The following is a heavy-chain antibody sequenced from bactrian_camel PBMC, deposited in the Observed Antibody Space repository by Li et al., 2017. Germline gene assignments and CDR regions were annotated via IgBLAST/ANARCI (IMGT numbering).Heavy chain of an antibody. CDR1: GATASSYC. D-gene: IGHD2*01. CDR3: TIGWRADYTA. Sequence: HVQLVESGGGSVQAGGSLRLSCAASGATASSYCLGWVRQAAGKGLEWVSSISTRDIDTYSQNSVKGRFTISRDNTKSTLSLQLNDLKPEDTAMYYCTIGWRADYTAWGQGTQVTVS. CDR2: ISTRDIDT. J-gene: IGHJ6*01. V-gene: IGHV3S1*01.